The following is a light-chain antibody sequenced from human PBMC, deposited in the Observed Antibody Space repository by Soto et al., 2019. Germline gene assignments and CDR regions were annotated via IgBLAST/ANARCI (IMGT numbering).Light chain of an antibody. CDR3: SSYECSPNV. J-gene: IGLJ1*01. V-gene: IGLV2-8*01. CDR2: EVN. CDR1: SSDVGGYNY. Sequence: QSVLTQPPSASGSPGQSVAISCTGTSSDVGGYNYVSWYQQHPGKAPKLMIYEVNKRPSGVPDRFSGSKSGNTASLTVSGLQAEDEADYYCSSYECSPNVFGTGTKVTVX.